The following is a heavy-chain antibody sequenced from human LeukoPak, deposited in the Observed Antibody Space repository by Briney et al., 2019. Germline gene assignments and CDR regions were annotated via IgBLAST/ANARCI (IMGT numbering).Heavy chain of an antibody. D-gene: IGHD3-10*01. V-gene: IGHV3-23*01. CDR3: AKASGSGSPNDFQH. CDR1: GFTFSSYA. Sequence: GGSLRLSCAPSGFTFSSYAMTWVRQAPGKGLEWVSGMSGSGESTYYADSVKGRFTISRDNSKNTLYLQMNSLRAEDTAVYYCAKASGSGSPNDFQHWGQGTLVTVSS. CDR2: MSGSGEST. J-gene: IGHJ1*01.